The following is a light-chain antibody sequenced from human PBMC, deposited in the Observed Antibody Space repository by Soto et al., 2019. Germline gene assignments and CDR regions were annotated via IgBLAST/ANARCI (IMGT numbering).Light chain of an antibody. CDR2: QDT. Sequence: SYELTQPPSVSVSPGQTASIPCSGDKLGDRFACWYQQKPGQSPVMFIYQDTKRPSGIPERFSGSNSGNTATLTISGTQAMDEADYYCQAWDDSTGVVFGGGTKLTVL. J-gene: IGLJ2*01. CDR3: QAWDDSTGVV. CDR1: KLGDRF. V-gene: IGLV3-1*01.